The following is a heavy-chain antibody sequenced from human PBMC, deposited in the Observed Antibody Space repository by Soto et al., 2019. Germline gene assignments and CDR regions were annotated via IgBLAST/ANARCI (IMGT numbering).Heavy chain of an antibody. CDR3: AKGLCTVGHGTGGSCYGGMDF. CDR2: INPKSGDT. V-gene: IGHV1-2*02. J-gene: IGHJ6*02. D-gene: IGHD2-15*01. Sequence: ASVKASCKASEYTFIGFHLHWVRQAPGQGLEWMGWINPKSGDTKYAQKFQGRVTLTRDTSISTGYMELSRLESNDTAVYYCAKGLCTVGHGTGGSCYGGMDFWGQGNRVTVSS. CDR1: EYTFIGFH.